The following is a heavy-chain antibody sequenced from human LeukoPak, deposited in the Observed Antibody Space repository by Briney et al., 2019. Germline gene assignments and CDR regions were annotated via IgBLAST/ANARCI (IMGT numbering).Heavy chain of an antibody. CDR3: ARRDHEWELFDY. V-gene: IGHV5-51*01. D-gene: IGHD1-26*01. Sequence: GESLEISCQGSGYLFTSYWIGWVRQLPGKGLEWMGIIYPGDSDTRYSPSFQRQVTLSADKSISTAYLQWSSLKASDTAMYYCARRDHEWELFDYWGQGTLVTVSS. CDR1: GYLFTSYW. J-gene: IGHJ4*02. CDR2: IYPGDSDT.